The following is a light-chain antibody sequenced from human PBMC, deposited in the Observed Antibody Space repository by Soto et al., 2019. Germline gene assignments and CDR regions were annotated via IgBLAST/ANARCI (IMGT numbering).Light chain of an antibody. CDR1: QSVSGY. J-gene: IGKJ5*01. CDR2: DAS. V-gene: IGKV3-11*01. CDR3: QQRSDWHPIT. Sequence: ILFAHFPTTQSLSPGARATRSCRASQSVSGYLAWYQQRPGQTPRILIYDASNRATGIPARFSGSGSGTDVTITISSLEPEDFAVYYCQQRSDWHPITFGQGTRLEIK.